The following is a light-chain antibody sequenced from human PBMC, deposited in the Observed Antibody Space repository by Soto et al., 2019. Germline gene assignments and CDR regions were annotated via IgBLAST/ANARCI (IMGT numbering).Light chain of an antibody. CDR3: QQYGISSFT. J-gene: IGKJ2*01. V-gene: IGKV3-20*01. CDR2: ATS. Sequence: EMVLTQSPGTLSLSSGERATLSCRASQSVSSSYLAWYQQKPGQAPRLLVYATSSRATGIPDRFSGSGSGTDFTLTISRLEPEDFGVYYCQQYGISSFTFGQGTKREIK. CDR1: QSVSSSY.